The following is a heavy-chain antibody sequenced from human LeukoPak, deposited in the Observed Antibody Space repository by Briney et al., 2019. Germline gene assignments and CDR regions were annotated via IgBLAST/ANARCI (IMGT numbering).Heavy chain of an antibody. Sequence: PGGSLRLSCAASGFTFSTYVMSWVRQAPGKGLAWVASVKSDGAGTHYADSVKGRFTISRDNSKNILYLQMNSLRAEDTAIYYCARCTTASSGWCNWLDPWGQGTLVTVSS. CDR2: VKSDGAGT. CDR3: ARCTTASSGWCNWLDP. CDR1: GFTFSTYV. D-gene: IGHD3-22*01. J-gene: IGHJ5*02. V-gene: IGHV3-23*01.